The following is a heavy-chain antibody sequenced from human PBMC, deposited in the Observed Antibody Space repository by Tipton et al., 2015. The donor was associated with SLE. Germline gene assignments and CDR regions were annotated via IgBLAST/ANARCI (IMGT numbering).Heavy chain of an antibody. CDR3: ARGWGSWLYYFDY. V-gene: IGHV4-59*01. CDR2: IYYSGST. J-gene: IGHJ4*02. CDR1: GGSISSYY. Sequence: LRLSCTVSGGSISSYYWSWIRQPPGKGLEWIGYIYYSGSTNYNPSLKSRVTISVDTSKNQFSLKLSSVTAADTAVYYCARGWGSWLYYFDYWGQGTLVTVSS. D-gene: IGHD6-13*01.